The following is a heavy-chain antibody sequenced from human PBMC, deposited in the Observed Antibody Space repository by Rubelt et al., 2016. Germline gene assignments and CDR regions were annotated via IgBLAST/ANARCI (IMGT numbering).Heavy chain of an antibody. CDR1: GFTFSSFS. V-gene: IGHV3-21*02. Sequence: EVQLVDSGGGLVKPGGSLRLSCAASGFTFSSFSMNWVRQAPGKGLEWVSSISSSSSYKYYAYSVKGRFTISSDNSKNTLYLQMNSLRAADTAVYYCAKGVSVGELDHWGQGTLVTVSS. CDR2: ISSSSSYK. CDR3: AKGVSVGELDH. J-gene: IGHJ4*02. D-gene: IGHD3-10*01.